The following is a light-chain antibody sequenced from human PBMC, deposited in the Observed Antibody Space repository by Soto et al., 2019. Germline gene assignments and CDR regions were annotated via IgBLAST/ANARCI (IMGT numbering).Light chain of an antibody. V-gene: IGKV1-5*03. J-gene: IGKJ3*01. CDR3: QQYDSYSFT. CDR2: KAS. Sequence: DIQMTQSPSTLSASVGDRVTITCRANQSISTWLAWYQRKPGKAPKLLIYKASSLESGVPSMFSGSGSGTEFTLTISSLQPDDFATYYCQQYDSYSFTFGPGTKVDIK. CDR1: QSISTW.